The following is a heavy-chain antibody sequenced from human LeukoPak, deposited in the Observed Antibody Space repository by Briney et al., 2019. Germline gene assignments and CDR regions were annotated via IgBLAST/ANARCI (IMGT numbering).Heavy chain of an antibody. Sequence: GGSLRLSCAASGFTFSSYAMHWVRQAPGKGLEWVAVISYDGSNKYYADSVKGRFTISRDNSKNTLYLQMNSLRAEDTAVYYCARDLPDDIAVAGIDYWGQGTLVTVSS. J-gene: IGHJ4*02. CDR2: ISYDGSNK. CDR1: GFTFSSYA. CDR3: ARDLPDDIAVAGIDY. V-gene: IGHV3-30-3*01. D-gene: IGHD6-19*01.